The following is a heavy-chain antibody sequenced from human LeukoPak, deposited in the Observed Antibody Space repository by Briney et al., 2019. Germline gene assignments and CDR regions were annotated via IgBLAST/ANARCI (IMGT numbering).Heavy chain of an antibody. D-gene: IGHD1-26*01. J-gene: IGHJ4*02. CDR1: GFTFSSYW. Sequence: GGSLRLSCAASGFTFSSYWMSWVRQAPGKGLEWVANIKQDGSEKYYVDSVKGRFTISRDNSKNTLFLQMNSLRAEDTAVYYCAKESGTYYDYWGQGTLVTVSS. CDR2: IKQDGSEK. CDR3: AKESGTYYDY. V-gene: IGHV3-7*01.